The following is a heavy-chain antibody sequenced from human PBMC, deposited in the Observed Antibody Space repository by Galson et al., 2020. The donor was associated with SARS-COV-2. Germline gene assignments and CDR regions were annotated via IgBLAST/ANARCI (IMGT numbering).Heavy chain of an antibody. CDR3: ARETDDYTSSGYDY. J-gene: IGHJ4*02. V-gene: IGHV3-30*04. Sequence: GGSLTLSCRASGFTFSSSAMHWVRQAPGKGLEWVAIISYDGTKRYNLDSVKGRFTISRDNSMNTLFLQMDSLTTEDTAVYYCARETDDYTSSGYDYWGQGTLVTVSS. D-gene: IGHD6-13*01. CDR2: ISYDGTKR. CDR1: GFTFSSSA.